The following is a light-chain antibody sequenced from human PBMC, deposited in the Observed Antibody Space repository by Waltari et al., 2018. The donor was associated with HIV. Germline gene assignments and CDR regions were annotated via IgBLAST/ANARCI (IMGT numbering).Light chain of an antibody. CDR2: EVN. Sequence: QSALTQPASVSASPGQSITISCTGASSDIGAYNYVSWYQQHPGKAPKLMIYEVNNRPSGVSNRFSGAKSGNTASLTISGLQAEDESDYYCSSYTGSNTLVFGGGTKLTVL. V-gene: IGLV2-14*01. CDR3: SSYTGSNTLV. CDR1: SSDIGAYNY. J-gene: IGLJ3*02.